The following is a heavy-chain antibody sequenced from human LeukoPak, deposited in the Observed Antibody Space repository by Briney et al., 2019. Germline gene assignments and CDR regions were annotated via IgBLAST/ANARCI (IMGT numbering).Heavy chain of an antibody. V-gene: IGHV3-30-3*01. CDR2: ISYDGGNK. Sequence: PGRSLRLSCAASGFTFSSYAMHWVRQAPGKGLEWVAVISYDGGNKYYADSVKGRFTISRDNSKNTLYLQMNSLRAEDTAVYYCARDDVWGSYRFGYWGQGTLVTVSS. CDR3: ARDDVWGSYRFGY. J-gene: IGHJ4*02. CDR1: GFTFSSYA. D-gene: IGHD3-16*02.